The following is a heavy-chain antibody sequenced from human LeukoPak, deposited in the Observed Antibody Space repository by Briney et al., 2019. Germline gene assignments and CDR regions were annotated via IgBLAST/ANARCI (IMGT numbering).Heavy chain of an antibody. J-gene: IGHJ3*02. D-gene: IGHD3-22*01. CDR3: ARAEGYYDSSGNDAFDI. CDR1: GXTFSSYG. Sequence: PGGSLRLSCAASGXTFSSYGMHWVRQAPGKGLEWVAVIWYDGSNKYYADSVKGRFTISRDNSKNTLYLQMNSLRAEDTAVYYCARAEGYYDSSGNDAFDIWGQGTMVTVSS. CDR2: IWYDGSNK. V-gene: IGHV3-33*01.